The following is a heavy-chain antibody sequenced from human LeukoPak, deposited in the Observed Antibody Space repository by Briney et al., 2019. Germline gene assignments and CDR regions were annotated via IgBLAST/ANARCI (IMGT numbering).Heavy chain of an antibody. Sequence: PGRSLRLSCAASGFTFSSYGMHWVRQAPGKGLEWVAFIRYDGSNKYYADSVKGRFTISRDNSKNTLYLQMNSLRAEDTAVYYCAKDLYLGYALGPVDYWGQGTLVTVSS. CDR2: IRYDGSNK. D-gene: IGHD2-15*01. J-gene: IGHJ4*02. CDR1: GFTFSSYG. V-gene: IGHV3-30*02. CDR3: AKDLYLGYALGPVDY.